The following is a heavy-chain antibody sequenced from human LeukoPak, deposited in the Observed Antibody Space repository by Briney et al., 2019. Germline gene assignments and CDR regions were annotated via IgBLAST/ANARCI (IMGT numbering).Heavy chain of an antibody. J-gene: IGHJ6*04. Sequence: PGGSLRLSCAASGFRFSTYWMSWVRQAPGKGLEWVADIKADGSKGYYVDSMKGRFTITRDNAKNSLYLEMNSLRVEDTAVYYCSGEDTEYSSSGLGVWGKGTTVTVSS. CDR1: GFRFSTYW. D-gene: IGHD6-6*01. V-gene: IGHV3-7*01. CDR2: IKADGSKG. CDR3: SGEDTEYSSSGLGV.